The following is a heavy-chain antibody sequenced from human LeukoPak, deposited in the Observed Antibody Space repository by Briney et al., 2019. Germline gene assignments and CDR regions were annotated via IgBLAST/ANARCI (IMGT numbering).Heavy chain of an antibody. CDR2: INSDGSST. CDR3: ARDPGCSGGSCYMSSMDV. Sequence: GGSLRLSCAASGFTFSSYWMHWVRQAPGKGLVWVSRINSDGSSTSYADSVKGRFTISRDNAKNTLYLQMNSLRAEDTAVYYCARDPGCSGGSCYMSSMDVWGQGTTVTVSS. J-gene: IGHJ6*02. V-gene: IGHV3-74*01. CDR1: GFTFSSYW. D-gene: IGHD2-15*01.